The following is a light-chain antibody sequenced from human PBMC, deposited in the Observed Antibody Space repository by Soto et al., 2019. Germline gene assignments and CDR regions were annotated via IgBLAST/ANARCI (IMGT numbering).Light chain of an antibody. CDR3: QQANSFSLT. J-gene: IGKJ4*01. V-gene: IGKV1-12*01. CDR1: QGISNW. Sequence: DIQMTQSPSSVSASVGDRVSITCRASQGISNWLAWYQQKPGRAPKLLIYTGSSLQSGVPSRFSGTGAGTDFTLTISSLQPEDVAAYYCQQANSFSLTFAGGTKVEIK. CDR2: TGS.